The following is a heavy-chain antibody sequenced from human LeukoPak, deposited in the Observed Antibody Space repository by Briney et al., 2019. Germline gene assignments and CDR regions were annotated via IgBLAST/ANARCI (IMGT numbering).Heavy chain of an antibody. D-gene: IGHD3-22*01. V-gene: IGHV3-73*01. J-gene: IGHJ3*02. CDR1: GFTFSGSA. Sequence: TGGSLKLSCAASGFTFSGSAMHWVRQASGKGLEWVGRIRSKANRYATLYAASVKGRFTISRDDSKNTAYLQMNSLKTEDTAVYYCTRPLDYDSSGPDAFDIWGQGTMVTVSS. CDR3: TRPLDYDSSGPDAFDI. CDR2: IRSKANRYAT.